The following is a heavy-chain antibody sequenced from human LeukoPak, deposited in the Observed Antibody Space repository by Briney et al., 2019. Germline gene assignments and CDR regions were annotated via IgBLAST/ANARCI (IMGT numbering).Heavy chain of an antibody. V-gene: IGHV1-18*01. CDR1: GYTFSSYG. D-gene: IGHD5-12*01. CDR2: ISTNNGNT. J-gene: IGHJ4*02. CDR3: ARGGDSGYEKGTFDY. Sequence: ASVKVSCKASGYTFSSYGISWVRQAPGQGLEWMGWISTNNGNTNYPQKLQGRVTMTTDTSTYTAYMELRSLRSDDTAVYYCARGGDSGYEKGTFDYWGQGTLVTVSS.